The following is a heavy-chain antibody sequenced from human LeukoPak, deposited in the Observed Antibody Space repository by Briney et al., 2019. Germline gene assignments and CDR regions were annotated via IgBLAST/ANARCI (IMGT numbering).Heavy chain of an antibody. J-gene: IGHJ4*02. D-gene: IGHD5-18*01. CDR3: ARLLRGYSYGPFDN. Sequence: SSETLSLTCSASGGSISSLYWSWIRQPPGKGLEWIGYIYYTGSTNYNPSLKSRVTMFVDMSKNQFSLRLSSVTAADTAVYYCARLLRGYSYGPFDNWGQGTLVAVSS. V-gene: IGHV4-59*08. CDR2: IYYTGST. CDR1: GGSISSLY.